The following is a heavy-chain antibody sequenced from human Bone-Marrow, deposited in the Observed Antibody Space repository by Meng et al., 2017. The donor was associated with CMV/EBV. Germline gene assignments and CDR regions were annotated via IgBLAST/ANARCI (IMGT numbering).Heavy chain of an antibody. CDR2: IRYDGSNK. Sequence: GESLKISCAASGFTFSSYGMHWVRQAPGKGLEWVAFIRYDGSNKYYADSVKGRFTISRDNSKNTLYLQMNSLRAEDTAVYYCARDRLEWTDYYYYYGMDVWGQGTTVTVSS. CDR3: ARDRLEWTDYYYYYGMDV. CDR1: GFTFSSYG. D-gene: IGHD3-3*01. V-gene: IGHV3-30*02. J-gene: IGHJ6*02.